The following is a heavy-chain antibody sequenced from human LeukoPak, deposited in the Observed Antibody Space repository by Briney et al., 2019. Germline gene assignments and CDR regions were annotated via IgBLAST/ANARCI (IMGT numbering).Heavy chain of an antibody. Sequence: SETLSLTCAVYGGSFSGYYWSWIRQPPGKGLEWIGEINHSGSTSYNPSLKSRVTISVDTSKNQFSLKLSSVTAADTAVYYCAAVYSSGWFASRDPWGQGTLVTVSS. CDR2: INHSGST. CDR3: AAVYSSGWFASRDP. V-gene: IGHV4-34*01. D-gene: IGHD6-19*01. CDR1: GGSFSGYY. J-gene: IGHJ5*02.